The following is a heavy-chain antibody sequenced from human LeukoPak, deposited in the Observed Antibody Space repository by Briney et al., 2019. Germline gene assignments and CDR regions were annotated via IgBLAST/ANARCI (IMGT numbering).Heavy chain of an antibody. CDR1: GFTFSSYS. J-gene: IGHJ4*02. Sequence: PGGSLRLSCAASGFTFSSYSMSWVRQAPGKGLEWVSSISSSSSYIYYADSVKGRFTISRDNAKNSLYLQMNSLRAEDTAVYYCARGDGFWSGSDFDYWGQGTLVTVSS. D-gene: IGHD3-3*01. CDR2: ISSSSSYI. CDR3: ARGDGFWSGSDFDY. V-gene: IGHV3-21*01.